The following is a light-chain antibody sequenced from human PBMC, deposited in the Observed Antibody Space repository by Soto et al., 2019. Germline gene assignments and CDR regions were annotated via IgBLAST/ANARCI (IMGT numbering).Light chain of an antibody. CDR1: QSISTW. J-gene: IGKJ1*01. CDR2: TAS. Sequence: DIQMTQSPSTLSASVGDRVTITCRASQSISTWLAWYQQKPGKAPKLLIYTASNLERGVPSRFSGSGYETELTLTISSLQPDDFATYYCQQHNSYPRTFGQGTKVEMK. CDR3: QQHNSYPRT. V-gene: IGKV1-5*03.